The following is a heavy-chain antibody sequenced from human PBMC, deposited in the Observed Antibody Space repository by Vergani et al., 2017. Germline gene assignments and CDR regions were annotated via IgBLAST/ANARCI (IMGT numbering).Heavy chain of an antibody. J-gene: IGHJ3*02. CDR1: GFTLDDYA. D-gene: IGHD6-19*01. CDR3: AKGRLGAVAGPDAFDI. V-gene: IGHV3-9*01. Sequence: EVQLVESGGGLVQPGRSLRLSCAASGFTLDDYAMHWVRQAPGKGLEWVSGISWNSGSIGYADSVKGRITISRDDAKNSLYLQMNSLRAEDTALYCCAKGRLGAVAGPDAFDIWGQGTMVTVSS. CDR2: ISWNSGSI.